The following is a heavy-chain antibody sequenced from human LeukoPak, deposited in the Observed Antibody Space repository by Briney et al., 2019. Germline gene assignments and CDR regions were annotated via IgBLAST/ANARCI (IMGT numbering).Heavy chain of an antibody. D-gene: IGHD3-10*01. CDR2: IWYDGRTK. V-gene: IGHV3-33*06. CDR1: GFTFSSFG. Sequence: GGSLRLSCAASGFTFSSFGMHWVRQSPGKGLEWVAVIWYDGRTKVYADSVKGRFTISRDNSRNTLYLQVNSLRAEDTAIYYCAKRPIFGELLDYFDYWGQGTLVTVSS. J-gene: IGHJ4*02. CDR3: AKRPIFGELLDYFDY.